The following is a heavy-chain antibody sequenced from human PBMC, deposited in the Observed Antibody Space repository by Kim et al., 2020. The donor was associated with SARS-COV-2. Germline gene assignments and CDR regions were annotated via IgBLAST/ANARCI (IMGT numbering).Heavy chain of an antibody. CDR3: ARVRSSRFIIFYYYGMDV. J-gene: IGHJ6*01. CDR2: INHSGST. Sequence: SETLSLTCAVYGGSFSGYCWSWIRQRPGKGLELVGEINHSGSTNYNPSLKSRVTISVDTSKNQFSLKLSSVTAADTAVYYCARVRSSRFIIFYYYGMDVWGRGPTVPVSS. V-gene: IGHV4-34*01. D-gene: IGHD6-13*01. CDR1: GGSFSGYC.